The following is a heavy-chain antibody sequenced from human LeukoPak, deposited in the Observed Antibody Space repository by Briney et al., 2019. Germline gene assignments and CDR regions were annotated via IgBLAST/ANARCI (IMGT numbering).Heavy chain of an antibody. J-gene: IGHJ4*02. CDR2: IYRGGST. CDR3: ARIDDLGYYFDF. CDR1: GFTVSSNY. V-gene: IGHV3-66*01. Sequence: GGSLRLSCAASGFTVSSNYMSWVRQALGKGLEWVLVIYRGGSTYYAHSVKGRLTIFRDNSKNTLYLQMNSLRAEDTAVYYCARIDDLGYYFDFWGQGTLVTVSS. D-gene: IGHD1-14*01.